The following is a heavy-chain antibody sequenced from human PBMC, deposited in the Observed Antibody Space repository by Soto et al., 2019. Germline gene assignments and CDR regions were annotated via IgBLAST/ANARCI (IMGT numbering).Heavy chain of an antibody. J-gene: IGHJ4*02. CDR3: ARRAKSYSFDY. D-gene: IGHD3-10*01. Sequence: SGPTLVNPTQTLTLTCTFSGFSLSTTGVSVGWIRQPPGKALEWLALMYWDDDKRYSPSLRTRLTVTKDNSKNQVVFTMTNMDPVDTATYYCARRAKSYSFDYWGQGTLVTVSS. V-gene: IGHV2-5*02. CDR1: GFSLSTTGVS. CDR2: MYWDDDK.